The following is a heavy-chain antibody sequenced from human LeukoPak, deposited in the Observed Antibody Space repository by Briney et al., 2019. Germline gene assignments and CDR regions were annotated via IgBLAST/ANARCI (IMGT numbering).Heavy chain of an antibody. Sequence: PGGSLRLSCAASGFTFSNYNINWVRQAPGKGLEWVSCISSRGSYIYYADSVKGRFTISRDNTKNSLYLQMSSLRAEDTAVYYCATDRGWRTSGYYLYYFEYWGQGTLVTFSS. V-gene: IGHV3-21*01. CDR3: ATDRGWRTSGYYLYYFEY. CDR1: GFTFSNYN. D-gene: IGHD3-3*01. CDR2: ISSRGSYI. J-gene: IGHJ4*02.